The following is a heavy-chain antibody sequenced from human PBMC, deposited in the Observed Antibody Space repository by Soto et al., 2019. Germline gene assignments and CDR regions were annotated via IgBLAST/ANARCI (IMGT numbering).Heavy chain of an antibody. CDR3: ARESSSSCHDY. V-gene: IGHV1-18*01. CDR1: GYTFTSYG. J-gene: IGHJ4*02. CDR2: ISAYNGNT. Sequence: QVQLVQSGAEVKKPGASVKVSCKASGYTFTSYGISWVRQAPGQGLEWMGWISAYNGNTNYAQKLQGRGTMTTGTSTSTAYMELRRLRSDDTAVYYCARESSSSCHDYWGQGTLVTVSS. D-gene: IGHD6-13*01.